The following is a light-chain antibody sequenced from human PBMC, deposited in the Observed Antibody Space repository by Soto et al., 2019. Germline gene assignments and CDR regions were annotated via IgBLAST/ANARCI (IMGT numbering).Light chain of an antibody. Sequence: QSALTQPASVSGSPGQSITISCTGTISDVGGYNYVSWYQQHPDKAPKLMIFEVSNRPSGVSSRFSGSKSGNTASLTISGLQADDEADYYCSSYTSSSTVVFGGGTKVTVL. J-gene: IGLJ3*02. V-gene: IGLV2-14*01. CDR2: EVS. CDR3: SSYTSSSTVV. CDR1: ISDVGGYNY.